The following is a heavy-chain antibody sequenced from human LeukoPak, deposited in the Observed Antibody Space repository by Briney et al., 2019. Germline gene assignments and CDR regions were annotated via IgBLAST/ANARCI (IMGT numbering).Heavy chain of an antibody. CDR3: ARDSSSWYIDY. Sequence: ASVKVSCKASGYTFTNYGISWVRQAPGQGLEWMGWISTYNDNTNYAQKLQGRVTITTDESTSTAYMELSSLRSEDTAVYYCARDSSSWYIDYWGQGTLVTVSS. V-gene: IGHV1-18*01. D-gene: IGHD6-13*01. CDR2: ISTYNDNT. CDR1: GYTFTNYG. J-gene: IGHJ4*02.